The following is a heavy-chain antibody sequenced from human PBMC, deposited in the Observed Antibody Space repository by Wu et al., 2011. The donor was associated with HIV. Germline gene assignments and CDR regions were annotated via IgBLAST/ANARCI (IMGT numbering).Heavy chain of an antibody. D-gene: IGHD2-21*01. V-gene: IGHV1-69-2*01. CDR1: EYGVFDYY. Sequence: EVQLLQSGGEIKKAGATVTISCNVSEYGVFDYYVHWVQQAPGKGLEWMGLIDPEDGEVVYSEKFQGRVSITADTSTDTVFMRLFSLRSEDAGIYYCATTSVVPSAIRSFHMDVWGKGTSVTVSS. CDR3: ATTSVVPSAIRSFHMDV. J-gene: IGHJ6*03. CDR2: IDPEDGEV.